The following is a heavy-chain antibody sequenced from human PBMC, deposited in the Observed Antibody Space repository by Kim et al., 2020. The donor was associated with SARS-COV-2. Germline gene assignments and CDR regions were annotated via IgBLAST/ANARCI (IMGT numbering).Heavy chain of an antibody. CDR1: GGSISRYY. Sequence: SETLSLTCTVSGGSISRYYWSWIRQPPGKGLEWIGYIYNSGSTNYNPSLKSRVTISLDTSKNQFSLKLTSVTAADTAVYFCARFLDYSYYIYVWGKGTTVSVSS. V-gene: IGHV4-59*01. CDR2: IYNSGST. CDR3: ARFLDYSYYIYV. J-gene: IGHJ6*03.